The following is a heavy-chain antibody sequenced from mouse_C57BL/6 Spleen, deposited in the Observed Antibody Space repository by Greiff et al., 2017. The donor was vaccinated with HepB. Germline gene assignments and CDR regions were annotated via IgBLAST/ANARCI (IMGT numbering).Heavy chain of an antibody. V-gene: IGHV1-22*01. CDR2: INPNNGGT. CDR1: GYTFTDYN. D-gene: IGHD2-4*01. Sequence: SGPELVKPGASVKMSCKASGYTFTDYNMHWVKQSHGKSLEWIGYINPNNGGTSYNQKFKGKATLTVNKSSSTAYMELRSLTSEDSAVYYCAREGIYYDYYYAMDYWGQGTSVTVSS. CDR3: AREGIYYDYYYAMDY. J-gene: IGHJ4*01.